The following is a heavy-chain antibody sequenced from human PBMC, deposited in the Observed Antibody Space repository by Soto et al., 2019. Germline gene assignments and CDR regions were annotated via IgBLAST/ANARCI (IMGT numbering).Heavy chain of an antibody. CDR1: GFDFRSYE. CDR2: IRANDESI. CDR3: ARETLRDAIDI. V-gene: IGHV3-48*03. Sequence: GGSLRLSCIASGFDFRSYEMNWVSQAPGKGLEWVSNIRANDESIYYADSVKGRVSVSRDNAKNSLFLEMNSLRVDDTAVYYCARETLRDAIDIWGQGTMVTVSS. J-gene: IGHJ3*02.